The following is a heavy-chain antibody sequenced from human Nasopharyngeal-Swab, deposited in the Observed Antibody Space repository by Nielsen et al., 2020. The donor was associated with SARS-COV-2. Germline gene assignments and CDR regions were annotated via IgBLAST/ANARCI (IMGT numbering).Heavy chain of an antibody. V-gene: IGHV3-23*01. Sequence: GESLKISCAASGFTFSSFGMHWLRQAPGKGLERVSTITGNGDTTYYADSVKGRFTISRDNSENTVYLQMNSLRAEDTALYHCARPLSRDSTWTTEANWFDPRGQGTLVTVSS. CDR2: ITGNGDTT. D-gene: IGHD6-13*01. CDR3: ARPLSRDSTWTTEANWFDP. J-gene: IGHJ5*02. CDR1: GFTFSSFG.